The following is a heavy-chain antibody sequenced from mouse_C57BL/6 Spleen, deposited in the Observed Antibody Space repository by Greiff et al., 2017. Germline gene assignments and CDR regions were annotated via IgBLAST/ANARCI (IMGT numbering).Heavy chain of an antibody. Sequence: QVHVQQSGAELVRPGASVKISCKASGYAFTSYWMNWVKQRPGQGLEWIGQIYPGDGDTNYNGKFKGTANLTADKSSSTAYMQLSSLTSEDSAVYYCARCDYDSTYYAFAYWGQGTLVTVS. V-gene: IGHV1-80*01. CDR2: IYPGDGDT. CDR3: ARCDYDSTYYAFAY. D-gene: IGHD1-1*01. J-gene: IGHJ3*01. CDR1: GYAFTSYW.